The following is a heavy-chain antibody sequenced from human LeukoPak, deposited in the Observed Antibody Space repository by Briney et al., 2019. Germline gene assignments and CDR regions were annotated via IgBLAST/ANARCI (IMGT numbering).Heavy chain of an antibody. CDR3: AREHYYDSSGYYPIDY. J-gene: IGHJ4*02. CDR2: INHSEST. Sequence: SETLSLTCAVYGGSFSGYYWSWIRQPPGKGLEWIGEINHSESTNYNPSLKSRVTISVDTSKNQFSLKLSSVTAADTAVYYCAREHYYDSSGYYPIDYWGQGTLVTVSS. V-gene: IGHV4-34*01. D-gene: IGHD3-22*01. CDR1: GGSFSGYY.